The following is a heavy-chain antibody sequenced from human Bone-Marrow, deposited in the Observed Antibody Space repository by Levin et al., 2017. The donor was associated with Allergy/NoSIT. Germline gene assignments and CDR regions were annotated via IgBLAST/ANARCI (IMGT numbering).Heavy chain of an antibody. J-gene: IGHJ1*01. V-gene: IGHV3-53*01. D-gene: IGHD4-17*01. CDR3: ARDIYGDYRFQH. CDR2: IYSGGLT. Sequence: GGSLRLSCAASGFTLSSNYMSWVRQAPGKGLEWVSVIYSGGLTYYADSVKGRFTISRDNSKNTLYLQMNSLTDEDTAVYYCARDIYGDYRFQHWGQGTLVTVSS. CDR1: GFTLSSNY.